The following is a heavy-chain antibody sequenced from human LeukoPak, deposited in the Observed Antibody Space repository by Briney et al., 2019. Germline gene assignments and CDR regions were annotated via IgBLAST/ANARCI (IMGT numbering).Heavy chain of an antibody. CDR2: ISWNSGSI. Sequence: GGSLRLSCAASGFTFDDYAMHWVRQAPGKGLEWVSGISWNSGSIGYADSVKGRFTISRDNAKNSLYLQMNSLRAEDTALYYCAKDHGGQKWELLLDDGMDVWGQGTTVTVPS. CDR3: AKDHGGQKWELLLDDGMDV. V-gene: IGHV3-9*01. CDR1: GFTFDDYA. D-gene: IGHD1-26*01. J-gene: IGHJ6*02.